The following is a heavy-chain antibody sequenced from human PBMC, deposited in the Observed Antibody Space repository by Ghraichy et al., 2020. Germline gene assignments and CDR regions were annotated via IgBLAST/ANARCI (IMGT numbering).Heavy chain of an antibody. J-gene: IGHJ5*02. CDR3: ARLVCSSTSCYVSWFDP. CDR1: GFSLSNARMG. V-gene: IGHV2-26*01. D-gene: IGHD2-2*01. CDR2: IFSNDEK. Sequence: SGPTLVKPTETLTLTCTVSGFSLSNARMGVSWIRQPPGKALEWLAHIFSNDEKSYSTSLKSRLTISKDTSKSQVVLTMTNMDPVDTATYYCARLVCSSTSCYVSWFDPWGQGTLVTVSS.